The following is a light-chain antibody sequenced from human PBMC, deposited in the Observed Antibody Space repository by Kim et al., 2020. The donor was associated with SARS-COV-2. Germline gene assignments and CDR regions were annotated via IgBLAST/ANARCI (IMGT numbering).Light chain of an antibody. Sequence: YPGERATRSCRASQTINNKLVWYQQKPGQAPRLLIYDATTRATGVPARFMGSGSETDFTLTISSLQSEDFAVYYCQQSHDWPPLTFGQGTKVDIK. J-gene: IGKJ1*01. CDR2: DAT. CDR3: QQSHDWPPLT. CDR1: QTINNK. V-gene: IGKV3-15*01.